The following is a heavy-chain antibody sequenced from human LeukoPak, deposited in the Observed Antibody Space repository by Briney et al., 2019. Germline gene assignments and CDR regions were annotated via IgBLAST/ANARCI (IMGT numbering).Heavy chain of an antibody. V-gene: IGHV1-3*01. CDR3: ARGTAMDAFDI. J-gene: IGHJ3*02. Sequence: ASVKVSCKASGYAFTSYAMHWVRQAPGQRLEWMGWINAGNGNTKYSQKFQGRVTITRDTSASTAYMELSSLRSEDTAVYYCARGTAMDAFDIWGQGTMVTVSS. D-gene: IGHD5-18*01. CDR2: INAGNGNT. CDR1: GYAFTSYA.